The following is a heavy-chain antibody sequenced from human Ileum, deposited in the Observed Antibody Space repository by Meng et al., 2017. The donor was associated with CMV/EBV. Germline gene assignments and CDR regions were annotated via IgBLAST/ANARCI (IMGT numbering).Heavy chain of an antibody. V-gene: IGHV3-23*01. CDR2: ISGSGRNT. Sequence: GESLKISCAASGFTSDTYVMNWVRQAPGKGPEWVSSISGSGRNTYYADAVKGRFTISRDNSKNMFYLQMNSMRGEDTAVYYCAKPVKGGHCTGINCFLLGMDVWGQGTTVTVSS. D-gene: IGHD2-8*02. CDR1: GFTSDTYV. J-gene: IGHJ6*02. CDR3: AKPVKGGHCTGINCFLLGMDV.